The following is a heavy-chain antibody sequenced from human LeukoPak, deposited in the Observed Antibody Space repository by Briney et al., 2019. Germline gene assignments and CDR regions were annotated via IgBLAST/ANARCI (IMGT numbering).Heavy chain of an antibody. CDR2: IYYSGST. CDR1: GGSISSSSYY. CDR3: ARRPGAIAGDAFDI. V-gene: IGHV4-39*01. D-gene: IGHD2-21*01. Sequence: TSETLSLTCTVSGGSISSSSYYWGWIRQPPGKGLEWIGSIYYSGSTYYNPSLKSRVTISVDTSKNQFSLKLSSVTAADTALYYCARRPGAIAGDAFDIWGQGTMVTVSS. J-gene: IGHJ3*02.